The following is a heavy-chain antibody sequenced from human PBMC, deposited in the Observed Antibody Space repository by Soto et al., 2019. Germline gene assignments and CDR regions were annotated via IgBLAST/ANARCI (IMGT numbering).Heavy chain of an antibody. CDR2: IYYSRST. CDR3: ARDTLYCGGDWYAFDI. D-gene: IGHD2-21*02. J-gene: IGHJ3*02. V-gene: IGHV4-59*01. CDR1: GGSISSYY. Sequence: SATLSLTCTVSGGSISSYYWSWIRQPPGKGLEWIGYIYYSRSTNYNPSLKSRVTISVDTSKNQFSLKLSSVTAADTAVYYGARDTLYCGGDWYAFDIWGQGTMVTVSS.